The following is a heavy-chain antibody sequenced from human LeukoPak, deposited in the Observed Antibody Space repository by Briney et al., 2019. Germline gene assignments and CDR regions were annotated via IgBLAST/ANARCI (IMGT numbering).Heavy chain of an antibody. CDR2: MNPYSGST. CDR3: ARALDTTILLGGY. V-gene: IGHV1-8*01. Sequence: VASVKFSCKTSGYTFTNYDINWVRQATGQGLEWMGWMNPYSGSTGYAQNFQGRVTMTRNTSINTAYMEMSSLTSEDTAVYYCARALDTTILLGGYWGQGTLVTVSS. J-gene: IGHJ4*02. CDR1: GYTFTNYD. D-gene: IGHD3-16*01.